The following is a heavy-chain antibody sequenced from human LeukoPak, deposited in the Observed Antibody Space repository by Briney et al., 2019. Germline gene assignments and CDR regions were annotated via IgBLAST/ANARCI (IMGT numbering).Heavy chain of an antibody. CDR1: GGSISSGDYY. V-gene: IGHV4-30-4*01. D-gene: IGHD6-13*01. J-gene: IGHJ4*02. Sequence: SQTLSLTCTVSGGSISSGDYYWSWIRQPPGKGLEWIGYIYYSGSTYYNPSLKSRVTISVDTSKNQFSLKLSSVTAADTAVYYCARDRVAAASLDYWGQGTLVTVSS. CDR3: ARDRVAAASLDY. CDR2: IYYSGST.